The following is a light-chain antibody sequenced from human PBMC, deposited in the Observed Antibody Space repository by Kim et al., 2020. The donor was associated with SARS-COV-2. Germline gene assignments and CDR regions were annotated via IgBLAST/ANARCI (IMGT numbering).Light chain of an antibody. V-gene: IGLV2-8*01. J-gene: IGLJ2*01. CDR2: EVS. Sequence: GQSVNISCTGTSSVVGGYNYVSWYQQHPGKAPNLMIYEVSKRPSGVPDRFSGSKSGNTASLTASGLQAEDEADYYCSSYAGSNNLVFGGGTQLTVL. CDR3: SSYAGSNNLV. CDR1: SSVVGGYNY.